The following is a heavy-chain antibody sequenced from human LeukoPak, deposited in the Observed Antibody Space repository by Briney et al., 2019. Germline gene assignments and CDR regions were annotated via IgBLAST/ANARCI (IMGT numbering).Heavy chain of an antibody. CDR3: ARAPNDSPYYFDY. CDR2: IYYSGST. Sequence: TLSLTCTVSGGSISSGGYYWSWIRQHPGKGLEWIGYIYYSGSTYYNPSLKSRVTISVDTSKNQFSLKLSSVTAADTAVYYRARAPNDSPYYFDYWGQGTLVTVSS. CDR1: GGSISSGGYY. J-gene: IGHJ4*02. V-gene: IGHV4-31*03. D-gene: IGHD1-1*01.